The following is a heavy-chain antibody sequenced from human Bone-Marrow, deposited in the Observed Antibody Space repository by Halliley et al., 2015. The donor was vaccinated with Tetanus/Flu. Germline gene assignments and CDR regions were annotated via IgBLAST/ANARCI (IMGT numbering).Heavy chain of an antibody. CDR2: IGTAGDT. D-gene: IGHD3-10*01. CDR3: ARVLRVTMIRGEDYGMDV. Sequence: SLRLSCAASGFTFSGYDMHWVRQATGKGLEWVSAIGTAGDTYYPDSVKGRFTISRENAKNSLYLQMNSLRPGDTAVYYCARVLRVTMIRGEDYGMDVWGQGTTVTVSS. CDR1: GFTFSGYD. J-gene: IGHJ6*02. V-gene: IGHV3-13*01.